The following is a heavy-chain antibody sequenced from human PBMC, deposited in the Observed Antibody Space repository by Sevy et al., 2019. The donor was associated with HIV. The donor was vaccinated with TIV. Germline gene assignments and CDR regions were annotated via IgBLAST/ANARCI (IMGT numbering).Heavy chain of an antibody. V-gene: IGHV3-7*01. CDR2: IKQDGSEK. Sequence: GGSLRLSCAASGFTFNSYWMSWVRQAPGKGLEWVANIKQDGSEKYYVDSVKGRFTISRDNSQNSLFLQMNTLRAEDTAVYYCAREGTPYDTYYYYYGMDVWGQGTTVTVSS. CDR3: AREGTPYDTYYYYYGMDV. CDR1: GFTFNSYW. D-gene: IGHD5-12*01. J-gene: IGHJ6*02.